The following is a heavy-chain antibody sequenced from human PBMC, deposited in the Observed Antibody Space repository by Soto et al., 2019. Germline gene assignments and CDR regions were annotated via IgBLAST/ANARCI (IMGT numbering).Heavy chain of an antibody. CDR3: ARPLSWRRGAFDS. D-gene: IGHD2-15*01. V-gene: IGHV3-48*02. CDR2: ISGSSQTI. Sequence: EVQLVESGGGLIQPGGSLRLSCAASGFIFNTYSMNWVRQAPGKGLEWVSYISGSSQTIFYADSVRGRFTISRDNANNSTYLQMVSLRDEDTAVYYCARPLSWRRGAFDSWGQGTLVTVSS. J-gene: IGHJ4*02. CDR1: GFIFNTYS.